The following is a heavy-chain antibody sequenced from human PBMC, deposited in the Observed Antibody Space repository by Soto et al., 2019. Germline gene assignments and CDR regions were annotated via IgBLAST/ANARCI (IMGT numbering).Heavy chain of an antibody. V-gene: IGHV1-69*13. CDR3: ARGRAVVVPPAPPDYYYYYGMDV. CDR2: IIPIFGTA. J-gene: IGHJ6*02. Sequence: SVKVSCKASGGTFSSYAISWVRQAPGQGLEWMGGIIPIFGTANYAQKFQGRVMITADESTSTAYMELSSLRSEDTAVYYCARGRAVVVPPAPPDYYYYYGMDVWGQGTTVTVSS. D-gene: IGHD2-2*01. CDR1: GGTFSSYA.